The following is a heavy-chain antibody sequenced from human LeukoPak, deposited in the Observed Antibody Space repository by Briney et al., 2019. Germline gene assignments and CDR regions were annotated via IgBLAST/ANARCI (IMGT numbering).Heavy chain of an antibody. CDR3: ARAVTSSSSWYKWVNWFDP. CDR2: ISYSGST. J-gene: IGHJ5*02. V-gene: IGHV4-39*07. D-gene: IGHD6-13*01. CDR1: GGSISSSSYY. Sequence: PSETLSLTCTVSGGSISSSSYYWGWIRQPPGKGLEWIGTISYSGSTNYNPSLKSRLTISLDTSKNQFSLKLSSVTAADTAVYYCARAVTSSSSWYKWVNWFDPWGQGTLVTVSS.